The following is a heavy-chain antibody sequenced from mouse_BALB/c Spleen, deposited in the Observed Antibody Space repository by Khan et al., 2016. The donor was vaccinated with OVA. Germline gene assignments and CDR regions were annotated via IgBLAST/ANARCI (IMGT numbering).Heavy chain of an antibody. Sequence: EVELVESGGGLVKPGGSLKLSCAASGFTFSSYTMSWVRQTPEKRLEWVATISSGGHYTYYPDSVKGRFTISRDNAKNTLYLQMNSLKSEDTAMYYCTRDQGSSPYWYFDVWGAGTTVTVSS. CDR2: ISSGGHYT. CDR1: GFTFSSYT. D-gene: IGHD1-1*01. J-gene: IGHJ1*01. CDR3: TRDQGSSPYWYFDV. V-gene: IGHV5-6-4*01.